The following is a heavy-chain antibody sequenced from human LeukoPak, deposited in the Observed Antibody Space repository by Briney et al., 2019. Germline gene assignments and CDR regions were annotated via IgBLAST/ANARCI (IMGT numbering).Heavy chain of an antibody. D-gene: IGHD2-15*01. J-gene: IGHJ4*02. V-gene: IGHV3-21*06. Sequence: PGGSLRLSCAASGFTFSSYAMTWVRQAPGEGLEWISSMSSGGSYIYYADSVRGRFTISRDNAKDSLFLLMNSLRVEDTAGYYCARGRPTGSSRRFVVQWGQGTLVTVSS. CDR3: ARGRPTGSSRRFVVQ. CDR1: GFTFSSYA. CDR2: MSSGGSYI.